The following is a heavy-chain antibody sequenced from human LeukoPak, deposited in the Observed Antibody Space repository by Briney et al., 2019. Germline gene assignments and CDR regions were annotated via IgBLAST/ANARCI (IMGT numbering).Heavy chain of an antibody. CDR2: IYYSGST. J-gene: IGHJ5*02. V-gene: IGHV4-59*01. D-gene: IGHD3/OR15-3a*01. CDR1: GGSISSYY. Sequence: SETLSLSCTVSGGSISSYYWSWIRQPPGKGLEWIGYIYYSGSTNYNPSLKSRVTISVDTSKNQFSLKLSSVTAADTAVYYCARDRGCRTGFDPWGQGTLVTVSS. CDR3: ARDRGCRTGFDP.